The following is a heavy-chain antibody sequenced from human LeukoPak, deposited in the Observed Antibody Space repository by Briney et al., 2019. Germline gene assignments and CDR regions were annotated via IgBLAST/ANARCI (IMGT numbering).Heavy chain of an antibody. J-gene: IGHJ4*02. V-gene: IGHV4-31*03. CDR2: IYYSGST. CDR1: GGSISSGGYY. CDR3: ARDRSGSYLFDY. Sequence: SETLSLTCTVSGGSISSGGYYWSWIRQHPGKGLEWIGYIYYSGSTHYNPSLKSRVTISVDTSKNQFSLKLSSVTAADTAVYYCARDRSGSYLFDYWGQGTLVTVSS. D-gene: IGHD1-26*01.